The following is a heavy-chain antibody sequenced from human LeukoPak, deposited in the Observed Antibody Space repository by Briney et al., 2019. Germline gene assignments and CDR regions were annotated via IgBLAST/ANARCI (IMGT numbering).Heavy chain of an antibody. CDR1: GFTFSSYA. V-gene: IGHV3-23*01. J-gene: IGHJ4*02. CDR3: ARGTSGSYYVVPYYFDY. CDR2: ISGSGGST. D-gene: IGHD1-26*01. Sequence: GGSLRLSCAAPGFTFSSYAMSWVRQAPGKGLEWVSAISGSGGSTYYADSVKGRFTISRDNSKNTLYLQMNSLRAEDTAVYYCARGTSGSYYVVPYYFDYWGQGTLVTVSS.